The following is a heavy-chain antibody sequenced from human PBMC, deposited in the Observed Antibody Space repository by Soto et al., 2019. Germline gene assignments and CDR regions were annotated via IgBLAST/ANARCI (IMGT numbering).Heavy chain of an antibody. D-gene: IGHD1-26*01. Sequence: AAVNGSCQGSGYNFSSYYMHWVRKAPGRGLEWMGITNPSGGSTSYQQKFQGRVTMTRNTSKSTVYMELSSLRSEDRAVYYCARDQYSGSYSFRFDSWGAGTSVTVSS. CDR2: TNPSGGST. CDR1: GYNFSSYY. CDR3: ARDQYSGSYSFRFDS. J-gene: IGHJ4*02. V-gene: IGHV1-46*01.